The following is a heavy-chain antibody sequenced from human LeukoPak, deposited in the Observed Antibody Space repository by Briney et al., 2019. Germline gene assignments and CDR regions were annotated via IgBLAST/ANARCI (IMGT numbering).Heavy chain of an antibody. CDR1: GCSIRSYY. CDR2: IYTSGST. V-gene: IGHV4-4*07. D-gene: IGHD6-19*01. Sequence: SETLSLTXTVSGCSIRSYYLSWIRQPAGKGLEWIGRIYTSGSTNYNPYLKSRVTMSVDTSKNQFSLKLSSVTAADTAVYYSARDKSIAVARVAFDIWGQGTMVTVSS. J-gene: IGHJ3*02. CDR3: ARDKSIAVARVAFDI.